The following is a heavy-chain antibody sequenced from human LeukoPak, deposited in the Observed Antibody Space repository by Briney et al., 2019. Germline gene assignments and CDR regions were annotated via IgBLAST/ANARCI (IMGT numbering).Heavy chain of an antibody. V-gene: IGHV1-69*01. CDR2: IIPIFGTA. D-gene: IGHD3-22*01. CDR3: ARARANYYDSSGYNIDY. CDR1: GGTFSSYA. J-gene: IGHJ4*02. Sequence: SVKVSCKASGGTFSSYAISWVRQAPGQGLEWMEGIIPIFGTANYAQMFQGRVTITADESTSTAYMELSSLRSEDTAVYYCARARANYYDSSGYNIDYWGQGTLVTVSS.